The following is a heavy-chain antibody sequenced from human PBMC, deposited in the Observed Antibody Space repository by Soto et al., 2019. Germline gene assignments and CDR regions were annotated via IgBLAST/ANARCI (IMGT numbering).Heavy chain of an antibody. CDR1: GGSISSYY. J-gene: IGHJ4*02. D-gene: IGHD5-12*01. CDR3: ARGHRGWLQFRYFDY. Sequence: SETLSLTCTVPGGSISSYYWSWIRQPPGKGLEWIGYIYYSGSTNYNPSLKSRVTISVDTSKNQFSLKLSSVTAADTAVYYCARGHRGWLQFRYFDYWGQGTLVTVSS. CDR2: IYYSGST. V-gene: IGHV4-59*01.